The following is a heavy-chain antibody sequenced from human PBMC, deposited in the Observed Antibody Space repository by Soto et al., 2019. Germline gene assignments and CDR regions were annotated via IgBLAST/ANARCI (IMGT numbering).Heavy chain of an antibody. CDR2: IYYSGST. CDR1: GGSISSYY. Sequence: ASETLSVTCTVSGGSISSYYWSWIRQPPGKGLEWIGYIYYSGSTNYNPSLKSRVTISVDTSKNQFSLKLSSVTAADTAVYYCARGDIVLVPAPLGGFAPGGQGPLVTV. D-gene: IGHD2-2*01. CDR3: ARGDIVLVPAPLGGFAP. J-gene: IGHJ5*02. V-gene: IGHV4-59*12.